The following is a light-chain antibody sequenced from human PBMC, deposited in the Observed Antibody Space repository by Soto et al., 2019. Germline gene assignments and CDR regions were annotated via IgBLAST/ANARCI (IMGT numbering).Light chain of an antibody. J-gene: IGKJ5*01. CDR1: QSVSSSY. CDR3: QQRSNWQVT. V-gene: IGKV3D-20*02. Sequence: EIVLTQSPGTLSLSPGERATLSCRASQSVSSSYLAWYQLKPGQAPRLLIYGASSRAIGVPDRFSGSGSGTEFTLTISSLQSEDFAVYYCQQRSNWQVTFGQGTRLEIK. CDR2: GAS.